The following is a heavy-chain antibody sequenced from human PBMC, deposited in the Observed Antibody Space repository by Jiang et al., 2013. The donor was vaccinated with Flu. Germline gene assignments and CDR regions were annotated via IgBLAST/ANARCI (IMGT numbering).Heavy chain of an antibody. V-gene: IGHV4-31*02. CDR3: ARVDPPEWFDP. J-gene: IGHJ5*02. Sequence: KSRVTISVDTSKNQFSLKLSSVTAADTAVYYCARVDPPEWFDPWGQGTLVTVSS. D-gene: IGHD1-14*01.